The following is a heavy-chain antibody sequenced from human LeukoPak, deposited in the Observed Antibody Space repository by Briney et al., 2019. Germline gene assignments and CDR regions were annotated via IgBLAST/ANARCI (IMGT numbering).Heavy chain of an antibody. CDR2: ISSSSSYI. J-gene: IGHJ4*02. CDR3: ARATTYDILTGYSDY. D-gene: IGHD3-9*01. Sequence: PGGSLRLSCAASGFTLSSYSMNWVRQSPGKGLEWVSCISSSSSYIYYADSVKGRFTISRDNAKKSLFLQMNSLRAEDTAVYYCARATTYDILTGYSDYWGQGTLVTVSS. V-gene: IGHV3-21*01. CDR1: GFTLSSYS.